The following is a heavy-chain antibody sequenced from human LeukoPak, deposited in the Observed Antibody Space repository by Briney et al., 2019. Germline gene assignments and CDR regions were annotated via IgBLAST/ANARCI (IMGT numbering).Heavy chain of an antibody. Sequence: ASVKVSCKASGYTFTSYGISWVRQAPGQGLEWMGWISAYNGNTNYAQKLQGRVTMTTDTSTSTAYMELRSLRSDDTAVYYCARVAGLLWFGPDYYYGMDVWGQGTTVTVSS. CDR2: ISAYNGNT. CDR3: ARVAGLLWFGPDYYYGMDV. V-gene: IGHV1-18*01. J-gene: IGHJ6*02. D-gene: IGHD3-10*01. CDR1: GYTFTSYG.